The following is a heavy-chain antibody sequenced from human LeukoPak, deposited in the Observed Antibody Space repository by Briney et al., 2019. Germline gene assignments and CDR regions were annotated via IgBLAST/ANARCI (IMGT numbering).Heavy chain of an antibody. CDR2: IYYSGST. D-gene: IGHD1-26*01. J-gene: IGHJ5*02. V-gene: IGHV4-39*01. CDR3: ARHEYSGSYYGLSWFDP. Sequence: PSETLSLTXTVSGGSISSIGYYWGWLRQPPGQGLEWIASIYYSGSTYYNPSLKSRVTISVDTSKNQLSLKLSSLTAADTAVYYCARHEYSGSYYGLSWFDPWGQGTLVTVSS. CDR1: GGSISSIGYY.